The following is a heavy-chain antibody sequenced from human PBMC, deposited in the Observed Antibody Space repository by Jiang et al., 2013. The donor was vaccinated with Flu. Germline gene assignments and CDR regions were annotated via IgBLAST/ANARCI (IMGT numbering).Heavy chain of an antibody. CDR1: GFSLSTSGMC. Sequence: KPTQTLTLTCTFSGFSLSTSGMCVSWIRQPPGKALEWLARIDWDDDKYYSTSLKTRLTISKDTSKNQVVLIMTNVDPADTATYYCARTRSSLVGASDYWGQGTLVTVSS. J-gene: IGHJ4*02. V-gene: IGHV2-70*11. CDR2: IDWDDDK. D-gene: IGHD1-26*01. CDR3: ARTRSSLVGASDY.